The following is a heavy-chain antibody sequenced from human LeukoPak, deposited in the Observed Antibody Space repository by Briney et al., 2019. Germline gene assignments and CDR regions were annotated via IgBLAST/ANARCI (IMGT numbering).Heavy chain of an antibody. Sequence: PGGSLRLSCVASGFIVSNNYMSWVRQAPGKGLEWVSVLYNAGSTYYADSVKGRFTISRDNSKNTLYLQMNSLRVEDTAIYYCAKDLRNGDNYGFLDYWGQGTLVTVSP. J-gene: IGHJ4*02. D-gene: IGHD4/OR15-4a*01. CDR3: AKDLRNGDNYGFLDY. CDR1: GFIVSNNY. CDR2: LYNAGST. V-gene: IGHV3-53*01.